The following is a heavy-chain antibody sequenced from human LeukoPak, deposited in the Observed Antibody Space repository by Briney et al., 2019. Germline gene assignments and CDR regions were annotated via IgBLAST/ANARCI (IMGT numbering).Heavy chain of an antibody. D-gene: IGHD5-18*01. Sequence: ASVKVSCKASGYTFTGYYMHWARQAPGQGLEWMGRINPNSGGTNYAQKFQGRVTMTRDTSISTAYMELSRLRSDDTAVYYCARVRTGGYSYGQTFDYWGQGTLVTVSS. V-gene: IGHV1-2*06. CDR3: ARVRTGGYSYGQTFDY. CDR1: GYTFTGYY. J-gene: IGHJ4*02. CDR2: INPNSGGT.